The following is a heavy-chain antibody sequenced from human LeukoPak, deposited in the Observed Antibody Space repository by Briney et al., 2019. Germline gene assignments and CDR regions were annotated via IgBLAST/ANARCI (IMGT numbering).Heavy chain of an antibody. Sequence: GGSLRLSCAASGFTFSSYAMHWVRQAPGKGLEWVAVISYDGSNKYYADSVKGRFTVSRDNSKNTLYLQMNSLRAEDTAVYYSARDDYYDSSGYYDYWGQGTLVTVSS. J-gene: IGHJ4*02. CDR1: GFTFSSYA. D-gene: IGHD3-22*01. V-gene: IGHV3-30-3*01. CDR3: ARDDYYDSSGYYDY. CDR2: ISYDGSNK.